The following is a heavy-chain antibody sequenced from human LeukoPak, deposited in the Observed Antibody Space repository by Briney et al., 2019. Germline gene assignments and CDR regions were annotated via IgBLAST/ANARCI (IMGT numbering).Heavy chain of an antibody. J-gene: IGHJ5*02. CDR3: AKGPSTAMVFYWFDP. D-gene: IGHD5-18*01. Sequence: GASLRPSCAASGFTFSSYAMSWVRQAPGKGLEWVSAISGSGGSTYYADSVKGRFTISRDNSKNTLYLQMNSLRAEDTAVYYCAKGPSTAMVFYWFDPWGQGTLVTVSS. V-gene: IGHV3-23*01. CDR2: ISGSGGST. CDR1: GFTFSSYA.